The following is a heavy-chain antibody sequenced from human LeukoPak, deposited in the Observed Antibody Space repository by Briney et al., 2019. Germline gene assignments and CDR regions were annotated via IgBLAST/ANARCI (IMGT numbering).Heavy chain of an antibody. CDR1: GFTFSSYS. V-gene: IGHV3-21*01. D-gene: IGHD3-16*01. CDR2: ISSSSSYI. Sequence: GGSLRLSCAASGFTFSSYSMNWVRQAPGKGLEWVSSISSSSSYIYYADSVKGRFTISRDNAKNSLYLQMNSLRAEDTAVYYCARARGRSINDAFDIWGQGTMVTVSS. J-gene: IGHJ3*02. CDR3: ARARGRSINDAFDI.